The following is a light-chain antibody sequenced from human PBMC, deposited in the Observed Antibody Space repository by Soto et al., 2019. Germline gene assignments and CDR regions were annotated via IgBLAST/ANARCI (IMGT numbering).Light chain of an antibody. V-gene: IGKV1-27*01. J-gene: IGKJ1*01. CDR2: AAS. CDR3: QKYSSAQWT. Sequence: DIQMTQSPSSLSASVGDRVTITCRASQGISSYLAWYQQKPGKVPKLLIYAASTLQSGVPSRFSGSGSGTDFTLTISSLQPEDVATYYCQKYSSAQWTFGQGTKVEIK. CDR1: QGISSY.